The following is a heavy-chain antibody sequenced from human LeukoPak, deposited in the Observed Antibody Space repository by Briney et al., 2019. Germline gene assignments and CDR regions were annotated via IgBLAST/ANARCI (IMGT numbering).Heavy chain of an antibody. V-gene: IGHV4-39*01. CDR3: ARRQSRYCTNGVCYTFDY. CDR1: GGSISTSNYY. CDR2: IYYSGST. Sequence: SETLSLTCTVSGGSISTSNYYWGWIRQPPGKGLEWIGSIYYSGSTYYNPSLKSRVTISVDTSKNQFSLKLSSVTAADTAVYYCARRQSRYCTNGVCYTFDYWAQGTLVTVS. J-gene: IGHJ4*02. D-gene: IGHD2-8*01.